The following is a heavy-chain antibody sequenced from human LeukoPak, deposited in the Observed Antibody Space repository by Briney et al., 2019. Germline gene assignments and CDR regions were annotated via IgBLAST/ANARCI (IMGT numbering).Heavy chain of an antibody. CDR3: AKDINTVTTRIDY. V-gene: IGHV3-7*03. CDR1: GFTFSRSW. Sequence: GGSLRLSCVVSGFTFSRSWMSWVRQAPGKGLEWVAKIKQDGSEKNYVDSVKGRFTISRDNAKNSLYLQMNSLRAEDTALYYCAKDINTVTTRIDYWGQGTLVTVSS. CDR2: IKQDGSEK. J-gene: IGHJ4*02. D-gene: IGHD4-17*01.